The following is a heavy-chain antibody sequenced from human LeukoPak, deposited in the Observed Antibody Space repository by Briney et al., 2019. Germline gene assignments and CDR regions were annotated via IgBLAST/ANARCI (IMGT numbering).Heavy chain of an antibody. Sequence: GGSLRLSCATSGFTFSTHGMHWARQPPGRGLEWLAIISYDGSYKNYADSVKGRFTISRDNPKNTLYLQMNSLSSEDTAVYYCATRGCSGGSCYSADYWGQGTLVTVSS. CDR1: GFTFSTHG. CDR3: ATRGCSGGSCYSADY. V-gene: IGHV3-30*03. J-gene: IGHJ4*02. D-gene: IGHD2-15*01. CDR2: ISYDGSYK.